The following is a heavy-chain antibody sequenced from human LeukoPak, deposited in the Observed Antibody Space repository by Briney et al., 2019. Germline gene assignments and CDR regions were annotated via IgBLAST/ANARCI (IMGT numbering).Heavy chain of an antibody. CDR3: AREYSGFDY. D-gene: IGHD5-12*01. Sequence: SETLSLTCTVSGDPISSHSDYQWTWIRQPPGKGLEWIGYSYHFGSTNYNPSLKSRVTISVGTSKNQFSLKLTSVTAADTAVYYCAREYSGFDYWGQGTLVTVSS. V-gene: IGHV4-61*08. CDR2: SYHFGST. J-gene: IGHJ4*02. CDR1: GDPISSHSDY.